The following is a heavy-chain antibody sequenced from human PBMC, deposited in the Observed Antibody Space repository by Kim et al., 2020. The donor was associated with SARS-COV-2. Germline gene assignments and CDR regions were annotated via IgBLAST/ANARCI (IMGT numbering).Heavy chain of an antibody. V-gene: IGHV3-23*01. Sequence: GGSLRLSCAASGFTFSSYAMSWVRQAPGKGLEWVSIISDSAANTYYADSVKGRFTISRDNSKNTLYLQMNSLRAEDTAVYYCTKGARISDYWGQGTLVTV. CDR3: TKGARISDY. J-gene: IGHJ4*02. CDR1: GFTFSSYA. D-gene: IGHD2-15*01. CDR2: ISDSAANT.